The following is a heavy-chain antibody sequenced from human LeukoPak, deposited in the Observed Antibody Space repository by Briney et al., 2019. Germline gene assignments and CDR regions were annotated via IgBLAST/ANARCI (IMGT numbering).Heavy chain of an antibody. CDR1: GYTFTSYY. Sequence: ASVKVPCKASGYTFTSYYMHWVRQAPGQGLEWMGIINPSGGSTSYAQKFQGRVTMTRDMSTSTVYMELSSLRSEDTAVYYCARAPLELGDWFDPWGQGTLVTVSS. V-gene: IGHV1-46*01. CDR2: INPSGGST. CDR3: ARAPLELGDWFDP. D-gene: IGHD1-7*01. J-gene: IGHJ5*02.